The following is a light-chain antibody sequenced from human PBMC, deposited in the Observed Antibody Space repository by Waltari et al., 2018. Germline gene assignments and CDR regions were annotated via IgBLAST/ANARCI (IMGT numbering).Light chain of an antibody. J-gene: IGKJ2*01. CDR2: DAS. CDR1: QSVSSY. V-gene: IGKV3-11*01. Sequence: EIVLTQSPATLSLSPGDSATLSCRASQSVSSYVAWYQQKPGQAPRLLIYDASNRATGIPARFSGSGSGTDFTLTISSLEPEDFAVYYCQQRSNWSYTFGQGTKLEIK. CDR3: QQRSNWSYT.